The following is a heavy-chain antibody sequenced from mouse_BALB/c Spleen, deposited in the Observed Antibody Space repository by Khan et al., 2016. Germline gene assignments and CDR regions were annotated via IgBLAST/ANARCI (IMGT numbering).Heavy chain of an antibody. Sequence: EVQLLETGGGLVQPGGSRGLSCEGSGFTFSGFWMSWVRQTPGKTLEWIGDINSDGSEINYAPSIKDRFTIFRDNDKSTLYLQMSNVRSEDTATYFCMRYGGNYLYFDVWGAGTTVTVSS. J-gene: IGHJ1*01. CDR1: GFTFSGFW. CDR2: INSDGSEI. D-gene: IGHD2-1*01. CDR3: MRYGGNYLYFDV. V-gene: IGHV11-2*02.